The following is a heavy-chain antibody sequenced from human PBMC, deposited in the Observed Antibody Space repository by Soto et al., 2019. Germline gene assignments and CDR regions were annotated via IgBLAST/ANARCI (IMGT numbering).Heavy chain of an antibody. CDR3: ATSEGRDGYSFDY. Sequence: SVKLSCKGAGVTLNREHGGWGRQAPGQGLEWMGGIIPMFGTPHYAEKFQDRVTITADESTGTAYLELSSLTSEDTAVYYCATSEGRDGYSFDYWGPGTLVTVSS. CDR2: IIPMFGTP. J-gene: IGHJ4*02. V-gene: IGHV1-69*13. CDR1: GVTLNREH. D-gene: IGHD5-12*01.